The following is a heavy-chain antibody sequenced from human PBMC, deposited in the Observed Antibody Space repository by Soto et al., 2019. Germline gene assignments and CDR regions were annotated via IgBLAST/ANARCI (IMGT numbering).Heavy chain of an antibody. CDR1: GFTFSSYW. V-gene: IGHV3-7*01. D-gene: IGHD3-3*01. CDR2: IKQDGSEK. J-gene: IGHJ5*02. Sequence: PGGSLRLSCAASGFTFSSYWMSWVRQAPGKGLEWVANIKQDGSEKYYVDSVKGRFTISRDNAKNSLYLQMNSLRAEDTAVYYCARDEVLRFLEWLLSWFDPWGQGTLVTVSS. CDR3: ARDEVLRFLEWLLSWFDP.